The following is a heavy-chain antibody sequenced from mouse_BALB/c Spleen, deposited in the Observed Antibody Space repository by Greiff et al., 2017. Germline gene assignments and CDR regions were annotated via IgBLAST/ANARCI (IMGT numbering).Heavy chain of an antibody. D-gene: IGHD1-2*01. CDR1: GYTFTDYW. J-gene: IGHJ4*01. CDR3: AREGALYGYDAMDY. CDR2: IDTSDSYT. Sequence: QVQLQQPGAELVMPGASVKMSCKASGYTFTDYWMHWVKQRPGQGLEWIGAIDTSDSYTSYNQKFKGKATLTVDESSSTAYMQLSSLTSEDSAVYYCAREGALYGYDAMDYWGQGTSVTVSS. V-gene: IGHV1-69*01.